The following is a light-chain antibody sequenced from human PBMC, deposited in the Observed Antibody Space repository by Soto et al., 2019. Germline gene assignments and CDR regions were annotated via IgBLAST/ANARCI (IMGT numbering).Light chain of an antibody. Sequence: EIVLTQSPGTLSLSPGERATLSCRASQRVSSSYLAWYQQKPGQAPRLLIYGASSRATGIPDRFSGSGSGTDCTITISRLEPEDVAVYYCQQDGSSPRTFGQGTKVEIK. CDR3: QQDGSSPRT. CDR1: QRVSSSY. J-gene: IGKJ1*01. V-gene: IGKV3-20*01. CDR2: GAS.